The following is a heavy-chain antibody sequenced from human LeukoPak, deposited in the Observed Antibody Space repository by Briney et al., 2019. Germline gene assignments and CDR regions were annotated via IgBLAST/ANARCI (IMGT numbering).Heavy chain of an antibody. V-gene: IGHV3-23*01. CDR3: AKDTSGWYDLGSFDI. Sequence: GGSLRLSCAASKFTFRNYAMSWVRPAPGRGLEWVAAITDGGGSTYYADSVRGRFTISRDNSKNTLYLQMYSLRAEDTAKYYCAKDTSGWYDLGSFDIWGQGTMVTVSS. J-gene: IGHJ3*02. CDR1: KFTFRNYA. D-gene: IGHD6-19*01. CDR2: ITDGGGST.